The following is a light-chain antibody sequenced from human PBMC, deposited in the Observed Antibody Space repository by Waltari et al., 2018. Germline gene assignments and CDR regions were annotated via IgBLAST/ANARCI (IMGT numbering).Light chain of an antibody. CDR3: CSYAGSYTHVV. V-gene: IGLV2-11*01. CDR2: AVT. Sequence: QSALTQPRSVFGSPGQSVTISCNGTSSDVGGYDYVPWYQPHPGKAPKLMIGAVTKRPSGVPDSFSGSQSGNTASLTISGLQAEDEADYYCCSYAGSYTHVVFGGGTKLTVL. J-gene: IGLJ2*01. CDR1: SSDVGGYDY.